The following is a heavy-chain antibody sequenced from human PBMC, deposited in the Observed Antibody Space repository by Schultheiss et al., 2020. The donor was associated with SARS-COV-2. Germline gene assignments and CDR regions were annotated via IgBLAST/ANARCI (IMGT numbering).Heavy chain of an antibody. Sequence: SETLSLTCAVYGGSFSGYYWSWIRQPPGKGLEWIGEINHSGSTNYNPSLKSRVTMSVDTSKNQFSLKLSSVTAADTAVYYCARLGAVPIGNWFDPWGQGTLVTVSS. J-gene: IGHJ5*02. CDR1: GGSFSGYY. D-gene: IGHD2-2*01. CDR3: ARLGAVPIGNWFDP. V-gene: IGHV4-34*01. CDR2: INHSGST.